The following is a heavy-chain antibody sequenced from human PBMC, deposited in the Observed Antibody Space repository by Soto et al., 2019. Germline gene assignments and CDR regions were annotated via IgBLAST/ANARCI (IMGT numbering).Heavy chain of an antibody. CDR1: GYTFTSYG. J-gene: IGHJ6*02. CDR3: ARSRGYCSGGSCYVAVNYYGMDV. D-gene: IGHD2-15*01. Sequence: ASVKVSCKASGYTFTSYGISWVRQAPGQGLEWMGWISAYNGNTNYAQKLQGRVTMTTDTSTSTAYMELGSLRSDDTAVYYCARSRGYCSGGSCYVAVNYYGMDVWGQGTTVTVSS. V-gene: IGHV1-18*04. CDR2: ISAYNGNT.